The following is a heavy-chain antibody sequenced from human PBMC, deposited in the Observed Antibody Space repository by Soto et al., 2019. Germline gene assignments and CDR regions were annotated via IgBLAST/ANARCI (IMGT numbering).Heavy chain of an antibody. CDR2: ISSSGSTI. J-gene: IGHJ4*02. V-gene: IGHV3-48*01. CDR1: GFSFSSHS. CDR3: ARDLNLGSFDY. Sequence: GGSLRLSCAASGFSFSSHSMKWVRQAPGKGLEWVSYISSSGSTIYYADSVKDRFTISRDNAKNSLYLQMNSLRAEDTAVYYCARDLNLGSFDYWGQGTLVTVSS.